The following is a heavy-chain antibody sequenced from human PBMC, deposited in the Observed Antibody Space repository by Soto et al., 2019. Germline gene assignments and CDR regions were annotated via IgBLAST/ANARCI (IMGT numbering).Heavy chain of an antibody. J-gene: IGHJ4*02. CDR2: IYYSGST. CDR3: ARGRIEQQLGY. V-gene: IGHV4-59*01. Sequence: QVQLQESGPGLVKPSETLSLTCTVSGGSISSYYWSWIRQPPGKGLEWIGYIYYSGSTNYNPSLTSRVTISVDTSKNQFSLKLSSVTAADTAVYYCARGRIEQQLGYWGQGTLVTVSS. CDR1: GGSISSYY. D-gene: IGHD6-13*01.